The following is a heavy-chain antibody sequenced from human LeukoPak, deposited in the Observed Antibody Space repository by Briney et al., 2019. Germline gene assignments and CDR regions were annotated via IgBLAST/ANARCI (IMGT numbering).Heavy chain of an antibody. D-gene: IGHD3-10*01. CDR1: GYTFTSYG. CDR3: ARDGITMVRGVINNWFDP. Sequence: RRASVKVSCKASGYTFTSYGISWVRQAPGQGLEWMGWISAYNGNTNYAQKLQGRVTMTTDTSTSTAYMEPRSLRSDDPAVYYCARDGITMVRGVINNWFDPWGQGTLVTVSS. CDR2: ISAYNGNT. J-gene: IGHJ5*02. V-gene: IGHV1-18*04.